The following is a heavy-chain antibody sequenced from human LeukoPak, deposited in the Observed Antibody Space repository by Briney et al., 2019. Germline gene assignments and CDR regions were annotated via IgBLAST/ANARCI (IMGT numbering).Heavy chain of an antibody. CDR3: ARDYGLKYFDY. CDR2: IWYDGSKK. J-gene: IGHJ4*02. D-gene: IGHD4-17*01. Sequence: PGGSLRLSCEASGFTFATYGFHWVRQAPGKRLEWVAVIWYDGSKKYYADSLKGRLAISRDDSKNTLYLQMNSLRAEDTAVYYCARDYGLKYFDYWGQGTLVTVSS. CDR1: GFTFATYG. V-gene: IGHV3-33*01.